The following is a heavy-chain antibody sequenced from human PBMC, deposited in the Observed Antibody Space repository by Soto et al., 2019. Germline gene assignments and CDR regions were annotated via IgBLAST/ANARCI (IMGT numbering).Heavy chain of an antibody. CDR2: IATYNSNR. D-gene: IGHD3-10*01. CDR1: GDTFTNFG. V-gene: IGHV1-18*01. J-gene: IGHJ5*02. CDR3: ARVLRGVVNWFDP. Sequence: ASVKVSCKTFGDTFTNFGLSWVRQAPGQGLEWMGWIATYNSNRNYAQKFQGRPTLTTDTSTSTAYMELKSLGYDDTAVYYCARVLRGVVNWFDPWGQGTLVTVSS.